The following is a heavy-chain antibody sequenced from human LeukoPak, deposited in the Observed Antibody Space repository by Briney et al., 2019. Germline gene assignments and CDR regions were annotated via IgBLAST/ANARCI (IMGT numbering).Heavy chain of an antibody. D-gene: IGHD6-13*01. CDR3: TRVFVGDEYSSSGY. CDR2: INSDGRST. CDR1: GFTFSRYY. J-gene: IGHJ4*02. V-gene: IGHV3-74*01. Sequence: PGGSLRLSCAASGFTFSRYYMHWVRQAPGKGLVWVSRINSDGRSTTYADSVRGRFTVSRDNAKNTLYLQMNGLKVEDTAMYYCTRVFVGDEYSSSGYWGQGTLVTVSS.